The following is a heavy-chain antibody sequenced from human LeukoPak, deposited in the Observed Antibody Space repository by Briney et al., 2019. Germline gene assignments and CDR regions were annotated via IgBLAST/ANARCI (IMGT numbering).Heavy chain of an antibody. Sequence: GGSLRLSCAASGFTFSSYGMHWVRQAPGKGLEWVAVISYDGSHKYYVDSVKGRFTISRDNSKNTLYLQMNSLRAEDTAVFYCAKDRGYSYGLGYYGMDVWGQGTTVTVSS. CDR1: GFTFSSYG. D-gene: IGHD5-18*01. J-gene: IGHJ6*02. CDR2: ISYDGSHK. CDR3: AKDRGYSYGLGYYGMDV. V-gene: IGHV3-30*18.